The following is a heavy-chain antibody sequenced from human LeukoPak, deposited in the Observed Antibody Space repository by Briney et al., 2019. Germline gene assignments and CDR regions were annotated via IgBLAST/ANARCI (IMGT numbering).Heavy chain of an antibody. D-gene: IGHD3-10*01. J-gene: IGHJ4*02. V-gene: IGHV4-34*01. CDR1: GGSFSGSY. Sequence: PSETLSLTCAAYGGSFSGSYWSWIRQPPGKGLDWTGEINHRGSTNYNPSLKSRVTISVDTSKNQFSLKLSSVTAADTAVYYCARRPLSFGTPLFDYWGQGTLVTVSS. CDR3: ARRPLSFGTPLFDY. CDR2: INHRGST.